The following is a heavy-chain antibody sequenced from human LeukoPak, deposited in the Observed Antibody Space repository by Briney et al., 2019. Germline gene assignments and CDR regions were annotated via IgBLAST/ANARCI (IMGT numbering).Heavy chain of an antibody. CDR3: ARGYSSRLYNWLDP. D-gene: IGHD6-13*01. J-gene: IGHJ5*02. CDR2: IYSGDST. Sequence: GVLRLSCAASGFTVNSNSMSWVRQATGKGLECVAAIYSGDSTYYPDSVKGRFSISRDNSKNTLYLQMNSLTAEDTAVYYCARGYSSRLYNWLDPWGQGTLVTVSS. V-gene: IGHV3-53*01. CDR1: GFTVNSNS.